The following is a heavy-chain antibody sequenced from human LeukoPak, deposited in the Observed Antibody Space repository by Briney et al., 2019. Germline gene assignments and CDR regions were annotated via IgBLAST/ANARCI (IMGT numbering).Heavy chain of an antibody. D-gene: IGHD6-13*01. CDR3: ARHRAQYSSSWYVPRPLFDY. J-gene: IGHJ4*02. CDR1: GFTFSSYS. V-gene: IGHV3-21*01. Sequence: GGSLRLSCAASGFTFSSYSMNWVRQAPGKGLEWVSSISSSSSYIYYADSVKGRFTISRDNSKNTLYLQMNSLRAEDTAVYYCARHRAQYSSSWYVPRPLFDYWGQGTLVTVSS. CDR2: ISSSSSYI.